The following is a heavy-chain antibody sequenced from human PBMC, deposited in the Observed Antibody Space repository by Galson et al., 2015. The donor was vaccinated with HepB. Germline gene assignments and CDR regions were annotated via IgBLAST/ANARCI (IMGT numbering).Heavy chain of an antibody. CDR2: ISWNSGSI. D-gene: IGHD2-2*01. V-gene: IGHV3-9*01. J-gene: IGHJ6*02. CDR3: AKDIKRGPSYAGMDV. Sequence: SLRLSCAASGFTFDDYAMHWVRQAPGKGLEWVSGISWNSGSIGYADSVKGRFTISRDNAKNSLYLQMNSLRAEDTALYYCAKDIKRGPSYAGMDVWGQGTTVTVSS. CDR1: GFTFDDYA.